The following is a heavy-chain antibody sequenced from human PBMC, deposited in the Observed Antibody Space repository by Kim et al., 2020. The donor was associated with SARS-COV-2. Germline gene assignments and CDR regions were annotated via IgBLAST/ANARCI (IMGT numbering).Heavy chain of an antibody. V-gene: IGHV4-34*01. D-gene: IGHD3-16*01. CDR1: GGSFSGYY. CDR3: ARGLTFSLGLGSRYYYGMDV. J-gene: IGHJ6*02. Sequence: SETLSLTCAVYGGSFSGYYWSWIRQPPGKGLEWIGEINHSGSTNYNPSLKSRVTISVDTSKNQFSLKLSSVTAADTAVYYCARGLTFSLGLGSRYYYGMDVWGQGTTVTVSS. CDR2: INHSGST.